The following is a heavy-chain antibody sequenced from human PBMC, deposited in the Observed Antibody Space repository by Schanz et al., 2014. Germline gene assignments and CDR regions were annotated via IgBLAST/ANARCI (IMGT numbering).Heavy chain of an antibody. CDR1: GYTFTSYY. Sequence: QVQLVQSGAEVKKPGVSVKVSCKASGYTFTSYYMHWVRQAPGQGLEWMGIINPSGGSTSYAQKYQGRVTVTRDRSTSTVYMELSSLRSEDTAVYYCARDGEAAAGCDYWGQGTLVTVSS. V-gene: IGHV1-46*01. CDR2: INPSGGST. D-gene: IGHD6-13*01. CDR3: ARDGEAAAGCDY. J-gene: IGHJ4*02.